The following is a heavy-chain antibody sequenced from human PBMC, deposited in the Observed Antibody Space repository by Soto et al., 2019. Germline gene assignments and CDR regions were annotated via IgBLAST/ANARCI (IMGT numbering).Heavy chain of an antibody. Sequence: EVQLVESGGGLVQPGGSLRLSCAASGFTFSSYSMNWVRQAPGKGLEWVSYISSSSSTIYYADSVKGRFTISRDNAKNSLYLQMNSLRAEDTAVDYCARGAYLNWFDPWGQGTLVTVSS. CDR1: GFTFSSYS. V-gene: IGHV3-48*01. J-gene: IGHJ5*02. CDR2: ISSSSSTI. CDR3: ARGAYLNWFDP.